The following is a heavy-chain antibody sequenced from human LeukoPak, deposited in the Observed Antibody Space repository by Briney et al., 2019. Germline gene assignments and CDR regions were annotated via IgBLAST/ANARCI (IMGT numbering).Heavy chain of an antibody. CDR3: ARTCGGDCYILDS. CDR1: GYTFTAYY. J-gene: IGHJ4*02. CDR2: INPNSGGT. D-gene: IGHD2-21*02. V-gene: IGHV1-2*02. Sequence: ASVKVSCKASGYTFTAYYMHWVRQVPGQGLEWMGWINPNSGGTKDAHKFQGRVTMTRDTSITTAYMDLSRLRSDDSAVYYCARTCGGDCYILDSWGQGTLVTVSS.